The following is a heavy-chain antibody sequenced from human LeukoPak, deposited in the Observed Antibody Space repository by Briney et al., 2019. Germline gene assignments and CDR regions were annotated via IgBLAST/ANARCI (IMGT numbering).Heavy chain of an antibody. CDR3: ARAEYCSSTSCYSGGRLYSSSAGDY. V-gene: IGHV1-18*01. J-gene: IGHJ4*02. Sequence: ASVKVSCKASGYTFTSYGISWVRQAPGQGLEWMGWISAYNDNTNYAQKLQGRVTMTTDTSTSTAHMELRSLRSDDTAVYYCARAEYCSSTSCYSGGRLYSSSAGDYWGQGTLVTVSS. D-gene: IGHD2-2*01. CDR2: ISAYNDNT. CDR1: GYTFTSYG.